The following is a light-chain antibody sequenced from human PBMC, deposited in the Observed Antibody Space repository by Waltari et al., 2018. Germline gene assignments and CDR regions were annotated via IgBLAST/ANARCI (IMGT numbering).Light chain of an antibody. J-gene: IGKJ3*01. CDR1: QSVRTN. CDR2: GAS. V-gene: IGKV3-15*01. Sequence: VLLTQSPASLSVSPGDTVILSCRASQSVRTNLVWYQQKAGQAPRTLIYGASTRASGVPSRFSGSGSETDFTLIISSLQSEDAAVYFCQQYYIPPFTFGPGTKVDI. CDR3: QQYYIPPFT.